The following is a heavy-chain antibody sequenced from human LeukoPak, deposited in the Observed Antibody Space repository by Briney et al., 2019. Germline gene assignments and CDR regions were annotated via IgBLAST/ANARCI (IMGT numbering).Heavy chain of an antibody. D-gene: IGHD5-12*01. CDR3: VASYGGYVLDY. J-gene: IGHJ4*02. Sequence: SETLSLTCTVSGGSIGSYHWNWIRQPSGKGLEWIGIVFNNGGTKHNPSLKSRVDISVDTSKNQFALKLTSVTAADTAVYYCVASYGGYVLDYWGQGALVIVSS. CDR2: VFNNGGT. CDR1: GGSIGSYH. V-gene: IGHV4-59*01.